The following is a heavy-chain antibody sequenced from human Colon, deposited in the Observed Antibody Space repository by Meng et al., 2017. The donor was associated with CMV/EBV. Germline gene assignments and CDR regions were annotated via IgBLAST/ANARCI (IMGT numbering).Heavy chain of an antibody. D-gene: IGHD6-19*01. CDR2: IYHSGTT. CDR3: ERETSGWSTGIDY. J-gene: IGHJ4*02. CDR1: GASISSYY. V-gene: IGHV4-59*01. Sequence: SETLSLTCTVSGASISSYYWNWIRQPPGKRLEWIGYIYHSGTTSYNPSLKSRLTISVDTSKNQFSLNLRSVTAADTAMYYCERETSGWSTGIDYWGQGTLVTVSS.